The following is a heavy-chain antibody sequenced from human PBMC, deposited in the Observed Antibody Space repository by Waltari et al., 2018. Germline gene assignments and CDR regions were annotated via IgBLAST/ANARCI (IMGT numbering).Heavy chain of an antibody. Sequence: QVQLVQSGAEVKKPGSSVKVSCKASGGTFSSYAISWVRQAPGQGLEWMGGNIPIFGTANYAQKFQGRVTITAEESTSTAYMELSSLRSEDTAVYYCARERVDSSSPHAGAFDIWGQGTMVTVSS. CDR3: ARERVDSSSPHAGAFDI. V-gene: IGHV1-69*12. J-gene: IGHJ3*02. CDR1: GGTFSSYA. CDR2: NIPIFGTA. D-gene: IGHD6-6*01.